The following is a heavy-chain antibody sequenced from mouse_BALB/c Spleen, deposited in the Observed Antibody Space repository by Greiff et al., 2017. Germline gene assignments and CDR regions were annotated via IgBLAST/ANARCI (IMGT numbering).Heavy chain of an antibody. Sequence: EVKLVESGGGLVQPGGSRKLSCAASGFTFSSFGMHWVRQAPEKGLEWVAYISSGSSTIYYADTVKGRFTISRDNPKNTLFLQMTNLRSEDTAMYYCARSGYRYEDYAMDYWGQGTSVTVSS. CDR3: ARSGYRYEDYAMDY. J-gene: IGHJ4*01. V-gene: IGHV5-17*02. D-gene: IGHD2-14*01. CDR2: ISSGSSTI. CDR1: GFTFSSFG.